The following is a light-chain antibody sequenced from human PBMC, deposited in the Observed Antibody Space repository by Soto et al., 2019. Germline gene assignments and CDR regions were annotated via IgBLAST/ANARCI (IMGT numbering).Light chain of an antibody. CDR3: QHYDASWT. CDR1: QSVNSR. CDR2: AAS. V-gene: IGKV3-15*01. J-gene: IGKJ1*01. Sequence: EIVMTQSAATLSVSPGERATLSCRASQSVNSRLAWYQQKPGQAPRLLIYAASTRAPGVPARFSRSGSGKEFILTISSLQSEDSAVYYCQHYDASWTFGRGNKVEIE.